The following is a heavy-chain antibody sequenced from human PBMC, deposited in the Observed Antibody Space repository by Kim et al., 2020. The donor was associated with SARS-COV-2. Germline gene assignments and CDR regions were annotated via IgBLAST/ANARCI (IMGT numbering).Heavy chain of an antibody. D-gene: IGHD3-10*01. Sequence: SETLSLTCTVSGGSISSYYWSWIRQPPGKGLEWIGYIYYSGSTNYNPSLKSRVTISVDTSKNQFSLKLSSVTAADTAVYYCARGRLWFGELSNYWYFDLWGRGTLVTVSS. CDR2: IYYSGST. CDR3: ARGRLWFGELSNYWYFDL. CDR1: GGSISSYY. V-gene: IGHV4-59*01. J-gene: IGHJ2*01.